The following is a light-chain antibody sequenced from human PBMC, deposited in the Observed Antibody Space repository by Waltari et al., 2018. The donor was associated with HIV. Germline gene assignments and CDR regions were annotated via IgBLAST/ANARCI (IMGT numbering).Light chain of an antibody. Sequence: QPALTQPASVSGSPGQSITISCTGTDSDIGGYNFVSWYQQHPGKAPRLLIVDVSSRPSGVSSRFSGSKSGNTASLTISRLQAEDEADYFCNSYKGINKVVFGFGTKVTV. CDR2: DVS. CDR1: DSDIGGYNF. CDR3: NSYKGINKVV. V-gene: IGLV2-14*03. J-gene: IGLJ1*01.